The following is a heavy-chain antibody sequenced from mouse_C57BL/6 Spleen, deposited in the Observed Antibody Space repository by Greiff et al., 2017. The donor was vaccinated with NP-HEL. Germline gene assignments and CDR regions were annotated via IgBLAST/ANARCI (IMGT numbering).Heavy chain of an antibody. CDR2: INPSSGYT. J-gene: IGHJ4*01. CDR1: GYTFTSYT. D-gene: IGHD2-4*01. CDR3: ARWNYDYDYAMDY. Sequence: QVQLKESGAELARPGASVKMSCKASGYTFTSYTMHWVKQRPGQGLEWIGYINPSSGYTKYNQKFKDKATLTADKSSSTAYMQLSSLTSEDSAVYYCARWNYDYDYAMDYWGQGTSVTVSS. V-gene: IGHV1-4*01.